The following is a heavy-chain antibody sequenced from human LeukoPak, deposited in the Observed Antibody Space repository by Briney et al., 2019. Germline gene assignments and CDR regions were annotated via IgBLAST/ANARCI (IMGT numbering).Heavy chain of an antibody. Sequence: GSLRLSCAASGFTFDDYAMHWVRQAPGKGLEWVSLISGDGGSTYYADSVKGRFTISRDNSKNSLYLQMNSLRTEDTALYYCAKDTSLGYSSSWYGYWGQGTLVTVSS. CDR2: ISGDGGST. CDR3: AKDTSLGYSSSWYGY. CDR1: GFTFDDYA. V-gene: IGHV3-43*02. D-gene: IGHD6-13*01. J-gene: IGHJ4*02.